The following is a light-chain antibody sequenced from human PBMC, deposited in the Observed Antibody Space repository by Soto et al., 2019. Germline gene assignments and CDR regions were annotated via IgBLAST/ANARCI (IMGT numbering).Light chain of an antibody. V-gene: IGLV1-40*01. Sequence: QSVLTQPPSVSGAPGQRVTISCTGSSSNIGAGYDVHWYQQLPGTAPKLLIHGNSNRPSGVPDRFSGSKSGTSASLAITGLEAEDEAEYDCQSYDSSLSGSVFGGGTKLTVL. CDR3: QSYDSSLSGSV. CDR2: GNS. CDR1: SSNIGAGYD. J-gene: IGLJ2*01.